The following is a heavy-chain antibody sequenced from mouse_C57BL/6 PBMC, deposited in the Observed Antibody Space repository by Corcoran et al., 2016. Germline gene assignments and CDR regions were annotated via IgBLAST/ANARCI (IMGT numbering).Heavy chain of an antibody. CDR3: ARSGLRGDY. CDR2: IYPGDGDT. Sequence: QVQLQQSGAELVKPRASVKISCTASGYAFSRYWMNWVKQRPGKVLEWIGQIYPGDGDTNYNEKFKGKATLTADKSSSTAYMQLNSLNSEDSAVYCCARSGLRGDYWGQGTTLTVSS. CDR1: GYAFSRYW. J-gene: IGHJ2*01. V-gene: IGHV1-80*01. D-gene: IGHD1-1*01.